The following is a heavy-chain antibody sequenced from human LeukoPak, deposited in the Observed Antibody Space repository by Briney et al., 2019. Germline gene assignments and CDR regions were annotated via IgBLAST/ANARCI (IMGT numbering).Heavy chain of an antibody. Sequence: GGSLRLSWAASGLTLSSYAIEWVRQAPGKWRKWVAVISYEGSNKYYAGSVKSRFTISRDNSKTTLYLHMNSLSTEDTAVSSCANELWSGPSHAFDTWGRGTMVTVSS. CDR1: GLTLSSYA. J-gene: IGHJ3*02. CDR2: ISYEGSNK. D-gene: IGHD3-3*01. V-gene: IGHV3-30-3*02. CDR3: ANELWSGPSHAFDT.